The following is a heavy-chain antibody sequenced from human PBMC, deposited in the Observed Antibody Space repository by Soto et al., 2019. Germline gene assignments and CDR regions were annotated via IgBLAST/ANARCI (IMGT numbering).Heavy chain of an antibody. Sequence: PSETLSLTCTVSDGSLSPNYWSWIRQPPGKGLEWIGYIYFAGTTTYNPSLQSRVSISLDTSKNEVSLKLTSVTAAGTAVYFCARLGAYYQAMDSWGQGTLVSLL. J-gene: IGHJ1*01. D-gene: IGHD3-22*01. CDR2: IYFAGTT. V-gene: IGHV4-59*08. CDR1: DGSLSPNY. CDR3: ARLGAYYQAMDS.